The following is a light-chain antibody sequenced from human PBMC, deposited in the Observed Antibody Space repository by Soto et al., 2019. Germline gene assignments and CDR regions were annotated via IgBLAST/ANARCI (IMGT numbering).Light chain of an antibody. Sequence: QSALTQPASVSGSPGQSITISCTGTSSDVGGYNYVSWYQQHPGKASKLMISDVSDRPSVVSNRFSGSKSGNTASLTISGLQAEDEADYYCSSYTSSSTYVFGTGTKLTVL. CDR2: DVS. CDR1: SSDVGGYNY. V-gene: IGLV2-14*01. J-gene: IGLJ1*01. CDR3: SSYTSSSTYV.